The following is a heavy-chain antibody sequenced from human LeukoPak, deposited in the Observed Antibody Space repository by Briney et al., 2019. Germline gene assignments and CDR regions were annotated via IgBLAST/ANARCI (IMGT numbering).Heavy chain of an antibody. D-gene: IGHD1-26*01. J-gene: IGHJ4*02. CDR2: ISSSGSTI. Sequence: GGSLRLSCAASGFTFSSYEMNWVRQAPGKGLEWVSYISSSGSTIYYADSVKGRFTISRDNAKNSLYLQMNSLRAEDTAVHYCARDGEWELPGIDYWGQGTLVTVSS. CDR1: GFTFSSYE. CDR3: ARDGEWELPGIDY. V-gene: IGHV3-48*03.